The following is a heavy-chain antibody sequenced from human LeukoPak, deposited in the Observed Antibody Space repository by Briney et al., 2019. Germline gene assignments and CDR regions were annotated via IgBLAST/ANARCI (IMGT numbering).Heavy chain of an antibody. V-gene: IGHV4-34*01. CDR3: ARKTTYYYDSSGYYYETSQFDY. D-gene: IGHD3-22*01. J-gene: IGHJ4*02. CDR2: IYHSGST. Sequence: SETLSLTCAVYGGSFSGYYGSWIRQPPGKGLEWIGSIYHSGSTYYNPALKSRVTISVATSKNQFSLKLSSVTAADTAVYYCARKTTYYYDSSGYYYETSQFDYWGQGTLVTVSS. CDR1: GGSFSGYY.